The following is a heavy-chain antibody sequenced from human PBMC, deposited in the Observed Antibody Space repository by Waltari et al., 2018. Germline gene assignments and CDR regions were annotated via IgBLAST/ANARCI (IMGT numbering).Heavy chain of an antibody. CDR1: GFTFSSDW. V-gene: IGHV3-7*01. J-gene: IGHJ6*02. CDR3: VRGRGMDV. CDR2: IKQDGTEK. Sequence: EVQLVESGGGLVQPGGSLRGSCAASGFTFSSDWMTWVRQVPGKGLEWVANIKQDGTEKLYVDSVRGRFTISRDNAKKSLYLQMNTLRAEDTAVYYCVRGRGMDVWGQGTTVTVSS.